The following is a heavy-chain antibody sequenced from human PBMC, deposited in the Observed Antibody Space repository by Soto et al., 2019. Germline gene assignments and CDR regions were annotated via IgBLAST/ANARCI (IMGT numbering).Heavy chain of an antibody. Sequence: QGQLVQSASELKEPGASLRVACKASGYTFTASGISWVRQTPGQGLEWMGLINPAGGTTSYAPKFQGRVTMTRDTSTRTVFMELSSLRSDDTGVYFCARDGTFDIWGQGTLVTVSS. J-gene: IGHJ4*02. D-gene: IGHD1-7*01. V-gene: IGHV1-46*01. CDR2: INPAGGTT. CDR1: GYTFTASG. CDR3: ARDGTFDI.